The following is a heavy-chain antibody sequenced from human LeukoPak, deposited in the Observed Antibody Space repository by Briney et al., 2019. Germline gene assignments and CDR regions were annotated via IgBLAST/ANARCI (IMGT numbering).Heavy chain of an antibody. Sequence: PSETLSLTCTVSGGSISSSSYYWGWIRQPPGKGLEWIGSVYYSGSTYYNPSLKSRVTISVDTSKNQFSLKLSSVTAADTAVYYCARVGGSSGWYTGYYFDYWGQGTLVTVSS. D-gene: IGHD6-19*01. CDR3: ARVGGSSGWYTGYYFDY. J-gene: IGHJ4*02. CDR2: VYYSGST. CDR1: GGSISSSSYY. V-gene: IGHV4-39*07.